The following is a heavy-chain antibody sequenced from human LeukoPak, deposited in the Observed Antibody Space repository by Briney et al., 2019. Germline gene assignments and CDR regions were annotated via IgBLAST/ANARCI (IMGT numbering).Heavy chain of an antibody. CDR3: AKDMVVPAAKENYFDY. J-gene: IGHJ4*02. CDR2: ISGDGGST. CDR1: GFTFDDYA. Sequence: GGSLRLSCAASGFTFDDYAMHWVRQAPGKGLEWVSLISGDGGSTYYADSVKGRFTISRDNSKYSLYLQMNSLRTEDTALYYCAKDMVVPAAKENYFDYWGQGTLVTVSS. D-gene: IGHD2-2*01. V-gene: IGHV3-43*02.